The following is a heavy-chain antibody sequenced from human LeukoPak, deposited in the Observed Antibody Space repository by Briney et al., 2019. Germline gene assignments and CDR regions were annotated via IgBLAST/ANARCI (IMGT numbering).Heavy chain of an antibody. V-gene: IGHV1-2*02. CDR2: INPNSGGT. J-gene: IGHJ4*02. CDR1: GYTFTGHY. D-gene: IGHD6-19*01. CDR3: ASLPYSSGWFDY. Sequence: ASVKVSCKASGYTFTGHYMHWVRQAPGQGLEWMGWINPNSGGTNYAQKFQGRVTMTRDTSISTAYMELSRLRSDDTAVYYCASLPYSSGWFDYWGQGTLVTVSS.